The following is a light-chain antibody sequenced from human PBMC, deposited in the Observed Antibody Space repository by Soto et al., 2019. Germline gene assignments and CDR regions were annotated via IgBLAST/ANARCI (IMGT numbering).Light chain of an antibody. CDR2: EVT. CDR3: SSYTSSNTLYV. Sequence: SVLTQPASVSGSPGQSITISCTGTSSDVGGYNYVSWYQQYPGKAPKLIIYEVTNRPSGVSNRFSGSKSGNTASLTISGLQAEDEADYYCSSYTSSNTLYVFAAGTKLTVL. V-gene: IGLV2-14*01. J-gene: IGLJ1*01. CDR1: SSDVGGYNY.